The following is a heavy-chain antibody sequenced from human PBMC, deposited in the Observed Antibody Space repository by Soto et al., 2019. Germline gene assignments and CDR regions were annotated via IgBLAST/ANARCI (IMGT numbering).Heavy chain of an antibody. J-gene: IGHJ6*02. CDR2: INHSGST. D-gene: IGHD3-10*01. V-gene: IGHV4-34*01. CDR3: ARELGHYYGSGSHYVYYGMDV. CDR1: GGSFSGYY. Sequence: PSETLSLTCAVYGGSFSGYYWSWIRQPPGKGLEWIGEINHSGSTNYNPSLKSRVTISVDTSKNQFSLKLSSVTAADTAVYYCARELGHYYGSGSHYVYYGMDVWGQGTTVT.